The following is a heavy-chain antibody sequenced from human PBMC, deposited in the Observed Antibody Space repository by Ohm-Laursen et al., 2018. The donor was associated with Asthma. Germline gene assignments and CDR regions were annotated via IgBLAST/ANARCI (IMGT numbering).Heavy chain of an antibody. CDR3: ARDSSYGDYFDY. V-gene: IGHV3-30-3*01. D-gene: IGHD5-12*01. CDR2: ISYDGSNK. Sequence: LSLTCAASGFTFSSYAMHWVRQAPGKGLEWVAVISYDGSNKYYADSVKGRFTISRDNSKNTLYLQMNSLRAEDTAVYYCARDSSYGDYFDYWGQGTLVTVSS. J-gene: IGHJ4*02. CDR1: GFTFSSYA.